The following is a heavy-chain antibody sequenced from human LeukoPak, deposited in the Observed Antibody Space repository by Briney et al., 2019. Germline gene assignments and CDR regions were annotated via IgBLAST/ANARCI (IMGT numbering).Heavy chain of an antibody. D-gene: IGHD4-11*01. J-gene: IGHJ3*01. CDR1: GGSISSSSYY. CDR2: IYYSGST. CDR3: ARDPTVHDAFDV. Sequence: PSETLSLTCTVSGGSISSSSYYWGWIRQPPGKGLEWIGSIYYSGSTYYNPSLKSRVTISVDTSKNQFSLKLSSVTAADRAVYYCARDPTVHDAFDVWGQGAMVTVSS. V-gene: IGHV4-39*07.